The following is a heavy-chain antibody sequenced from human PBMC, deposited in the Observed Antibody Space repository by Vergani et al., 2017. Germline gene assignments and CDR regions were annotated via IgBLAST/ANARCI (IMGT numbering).Heavy chain of an antibody. Sequence: EVQLVESGRGLVPPGGSLRLSCAASGFTFSNAWMRWVHQAPGKGLEWVGCIKSKTDGGTTEYAAPVKGRFTISRDDSKNTLYQQMNSLKTEDTAVYYLTTRVCSGGSCDLRFGYWGQGTLVTVSS. CDR3: TTRVCSGGSCDLRFGY. J-gene: IGHJ4*02. CDR2: IKSKTDGGTT. CDR1: GFTFSNAW. V-gene: IGHV3-15*01. D-gene: IGHD2-15*01.